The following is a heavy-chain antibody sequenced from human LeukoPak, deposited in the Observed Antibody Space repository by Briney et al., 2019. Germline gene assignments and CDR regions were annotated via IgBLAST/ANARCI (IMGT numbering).Heavy chain of an antibody. D-gene: IGHD5-12*01. J-gene: IGHJ4*02. V-gene: IGHV4-39*07. Sequence: PSETLSLTCTVSGGSISSSSYYWGWIRQPPGKGLEWIGSIYYSGSTYYNPSPKSRVTISVDTSKNQFSLKLSSVTAADTAVYYCARGVVATMPFDYWGQGTLVTVSS. CDR2: IYYSGST. CDR1: GGSISSSSYY. CDR3: ARGVVATMPFDY.